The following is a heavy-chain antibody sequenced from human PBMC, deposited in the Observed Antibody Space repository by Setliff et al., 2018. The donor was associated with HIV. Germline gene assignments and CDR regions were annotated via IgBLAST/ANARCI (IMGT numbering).Heavy chain of an antibody. Sequence: CTVSGGSISSGSYYWSWIRQPAGKGLEWIGHIYTSGSTNYNPSLKSRVTISVDTSTNQFSLKLSSVTAADTAVYYCARGRRSSGWYVYHWGQGTLVTVSS. CDR1: GGSISSGSYY. J-gene: IGHJ4*02. CDR2: IYTSGST. CDR3: ARGRRSSGWYVYH. V-gene: IGHV4-61*09. D-gene: IGHD6-19*01.